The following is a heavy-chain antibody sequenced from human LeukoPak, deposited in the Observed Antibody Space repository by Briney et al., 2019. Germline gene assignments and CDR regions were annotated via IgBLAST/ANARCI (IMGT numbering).Heavy chain of an antibody. CDR3: AKVGYCSSTTCYAGLWDY. V-gene: IGHV3-21*04. CDR1: GFTFSSYS. Sequence: TGGSLRLSCAASGFTFSSYSMNWVRQAPGKGLEWVSSISSSSSYIYYADSVKGRFTISRDNAKNTLYLQMNSLRAEDTAIYYCAKVGYCSSTTCYAGLWDYWGQGTLVTVSS. J-gene: IGHJ4*02. CDR2: ISSSSSYI. D-gene: IGHD2-2*01.